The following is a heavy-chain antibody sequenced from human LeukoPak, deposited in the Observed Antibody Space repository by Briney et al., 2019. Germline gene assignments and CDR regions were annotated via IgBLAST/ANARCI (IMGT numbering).Heavy chain of an antibody. D-gene: IGHD5-18*01. CDR1: GFTFRNAS. CDR3: AHRDTTMVRVDY. Sequence: KPGGSLRLSCAASGFTFRNASMSWVRQAPGKGLEWVGRIKSKTDGGTTDYAAPVKGRFTISRDDSKNTLYLQTNSLTTEDTAVYFCAHRDTTMVRVDYWGQGTLVTVSS. J-gene: IGHJ4*02. CDR2: IKSKTDGGTT. V-gene: IGHV3-15*01.